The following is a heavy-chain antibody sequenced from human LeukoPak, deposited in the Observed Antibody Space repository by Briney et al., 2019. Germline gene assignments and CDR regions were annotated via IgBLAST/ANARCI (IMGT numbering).Heavy chain of an antibody. Sequence: SETLSLTCSVSGGSISGYYWSWIRQPAGKGLEWIGRIYSSGSTNYNPSLKSRVTMSVDTSKKQFSPKLSSVTAADTALYYCARDYDYWGQGTLVTVSS. CDR1: GGSISGYY. CDR2: IYSSGST. J-gene: IGHJ4*02. V-gene: IGHV4-4*07. CDR3: ARDYDY.